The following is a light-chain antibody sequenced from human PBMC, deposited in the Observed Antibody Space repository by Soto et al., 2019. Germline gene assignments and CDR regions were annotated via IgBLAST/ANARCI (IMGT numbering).Light chain of an antibody. CDR1: SSDVGGYKH. V-gene: IGLV2-14*01. CDR3: SSYTDNRSYV. CDR2: EVS. Sequence: QSVLTQPASVSGSPGQSITISCTGTSSDVGGYKHVAWYQQYPGKAPKLIIFEVSDRPSGVSNRFSGSKSGNTASLSISGLQDEDEADYYCSSYTDNRSYVFGAGTKLTVL. J-gene: IGLJ1*01.